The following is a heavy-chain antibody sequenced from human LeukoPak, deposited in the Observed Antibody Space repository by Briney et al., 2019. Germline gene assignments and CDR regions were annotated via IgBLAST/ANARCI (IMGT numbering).Heavy chain of an antibody. Sequence: GRSLRLSCAASGFTFDDYAMHWVRQAPGKGLEWVSGISWNSGSIGYADSVKGRFTISRDNAKNSLCLQMNSLRAEDTALYYCAKDIGPGEYYYDSSGYFDYWGQGTLVTVSS. V-gene: IGHV3-9*01. CDR2: ISWNSGSI. CDR1: GFTFDDYA. J-gene: IGHJ4*02. D-gene: IGHD3-22*01. CDR3: AKDIGPGEYYYDSSGYFDY.